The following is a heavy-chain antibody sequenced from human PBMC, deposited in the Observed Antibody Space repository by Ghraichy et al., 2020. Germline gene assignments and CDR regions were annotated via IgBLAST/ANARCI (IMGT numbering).Heavy chain of an antibody. Sequence: GGSLRLSCEASGFTFDDCAMHWVRQVPGKGLEWVAGINWNSAKIGYVDSVKGRFTISRDNAKNSLYLQMNSLRVEDTALYYCVKTIGGFYFDAFDMWGQGTMVTVSS. D-gene: IGHD3-22*01. CDR3: VKTIGGFYFDAFDM. CDR2: INWNSAKI. CDR1: GFTFDDCA. J-gene: IGHJ3*02. V-gene: IGHV3-9*01.